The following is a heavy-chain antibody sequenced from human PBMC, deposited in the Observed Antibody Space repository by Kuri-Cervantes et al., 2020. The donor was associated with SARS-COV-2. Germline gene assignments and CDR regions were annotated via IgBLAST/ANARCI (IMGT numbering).Heavy chain of an antibody. CDR3: ARDHGSDEPDY. J-gene: IGHJ4*02. Sequence: GESLKISCAASGFTFSSYGMHWVRQAPGKGLEWVAVIWYDGSNKYYADSVKGRFTISRDNSKNTLYLQMNSLRAEDTAVYYCARDHGSDEPDYWGQGTLVTVSS. CDR1: GFTFSSYG. V-gene: IGHV3-30*19. CDR2: IWYDGSNK. D-gene: IGHD3-10*01.